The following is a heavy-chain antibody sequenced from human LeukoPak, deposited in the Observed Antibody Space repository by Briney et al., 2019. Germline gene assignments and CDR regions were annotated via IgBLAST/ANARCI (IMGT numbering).Heavy chain of an antibody. CDR1: GYTLTELS. D-gene: IGHD3-22*01. J-gene: IGHJ3*02. V-gene: IGHV1-2*02. CDR2: INPNSGGT. CDR3: ARRHWNYDSSGYTGAFDI. Sequence: GASVKVSCKVSGYTLTELSMHWVRQAPGQGLEWMGWINPNSGGTNYAQKFQGRVTMTRDTSISTAYMELSRLRSDDTAVYYCARRHWNYDSSGYTGAFDIWGQGTMVTVSS.